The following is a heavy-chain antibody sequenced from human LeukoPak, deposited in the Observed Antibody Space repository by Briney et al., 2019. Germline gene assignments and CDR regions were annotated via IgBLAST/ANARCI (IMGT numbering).Heavy chain of an antibody. CDR2: ISSSGKTI. J-gene: IGHJ3*02. D-gene: IGHD6-13*01. Sequence: GGSLRLSCEASGFTFSSYEMNWVRQAPGKGLEWVSYISSSGKTIYYADSVKGRFTISRDNSKTTLYLQMNSLRAEDTAVYYCAKDKAAIPVAFDIWGQGTMVTVSS. CDR1: GFTFSSYE. V-gene: IGHV3-48*03. CDR3: AKDKAAIPVAFDI.